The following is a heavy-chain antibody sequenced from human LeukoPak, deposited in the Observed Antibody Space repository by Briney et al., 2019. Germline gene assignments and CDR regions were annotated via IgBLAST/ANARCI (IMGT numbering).Heavy chain of an antibody. CDR2: INPNSGGT. J-gene: IGHJ4*02. CDR1: GYTFTGYY. V-gene: IGHV1-2*02. D-gene: IGHD6-13*01. CDR3: ARGGSSWYLDY. Sequence: ASVKVSCKASGYTFTGYYMHWVRQAPGQGLEWMGWINPNSGGTNYAQNFQGRVTMTRDTSINTAYMELSRLRSDDTAVYYCARGGSSWYLDYWGQGTLVTVSS.